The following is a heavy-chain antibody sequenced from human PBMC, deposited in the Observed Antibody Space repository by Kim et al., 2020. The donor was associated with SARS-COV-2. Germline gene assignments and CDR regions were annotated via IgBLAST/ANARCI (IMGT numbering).Heavy chain of an antibody. D-gene: IGHD6-19*01. CDR2: INAGNGNT. CDR3: ARENRAVAGTGGLYYYYGMDV. CDR1: GYTFTSYA. J-gene: IGHJ6*02. V-gene: IGHV1-3*01. Sequence: ASVKVSCKASGYTFTSYAMHWVRQAPGQRLEWMGWINAGNGNTKYSQKFQGRVTINRDTSASTAYMELSSLRSEDTAVYYCARENRAVAGTGGLYYYYGMDVWGQGTTVTVSS.